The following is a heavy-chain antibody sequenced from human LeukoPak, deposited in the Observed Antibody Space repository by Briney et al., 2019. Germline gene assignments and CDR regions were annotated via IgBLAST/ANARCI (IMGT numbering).Heavy chain of an antibody. J-gene: IGHJ1*01. D-gene: IGHD3-22*01. CDR3: AGFFNYYDSSAASAGAEYFQH. V-gene: IGHV1-69*04. CDR1: GGTFSSYA. Sequence: SVKVSCKASGGTFSSYAISWVRQAPGQGLEWMGRIIPILGIANYAQKFQGRVTITADKSTSTAYMELSSLRSEDTAVYYCAGFFNYYDSSAASAGAEYFQHWGQGTLVTVSS. CDR2: IIPILGIA.